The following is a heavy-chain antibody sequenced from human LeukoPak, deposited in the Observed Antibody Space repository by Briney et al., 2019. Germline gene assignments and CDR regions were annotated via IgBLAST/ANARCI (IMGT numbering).Heavy chain of an antibody. Sequence: GGSLRLSCAASGFTFSSYAMHWVRQAPGKGLEYVSAVSSNGSSTYYANSVKGRFTISRDNSKNTLYLQMGSLRAEDTALYYCAKDTRDFDAFDIWGQGTMVTVSS. CDR2: VSSNGSST. V-gene: IGHV3-64*01. J-gene: IGHJ3*02. CDR3: AKDTRDFDAFDI. D-gene: IGHD2-21*02. CDR1: GFTFSSYA.